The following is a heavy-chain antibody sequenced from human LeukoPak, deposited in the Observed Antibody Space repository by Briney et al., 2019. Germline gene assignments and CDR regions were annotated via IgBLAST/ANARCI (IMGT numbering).Heavy chain of an antibody. CDR2: INHSGST. CDR1: GGSFSGYY. Sequence: PSETLSLTCAVYGGSFSGYYWSWIRQPPGKGLEWIGEINHSGSTNYNPSLKSRVTISVDTSKNQFSLKLSSVTAADTAVYYCAGVGYYDSSGHSDYWGQGTLVTVSS. CDR3: AGVGYYDSSGHSDY. V-gene: IGHV4-34*01. D-gene: IGHD3-22*01. J-gene: IGHJ4*02.